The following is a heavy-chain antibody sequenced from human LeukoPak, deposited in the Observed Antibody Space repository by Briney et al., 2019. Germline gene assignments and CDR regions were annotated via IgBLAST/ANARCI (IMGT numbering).Heavy chain of an antibody. Sequence: KPGGSLRLSCAASGFTFSSYSMNWVRQAPGKGLEWVSSISSSSSYIYYADSVKGRFTISRDNAKNSLYLQMNSLRAEDTAVYYCARETDPYYDFWSGYYTLDKSYGMDVWGQGTTVTVSS. CDR1: GFTFSSYS. CDR3: ARETDPYYDFWSGYYTLDKSYGMDV. CDR2: ISSSSSYI. V-gene: IGHV3-21*01. J-gene: IGHJ6*02. D-gene: IGHD3-3*01.